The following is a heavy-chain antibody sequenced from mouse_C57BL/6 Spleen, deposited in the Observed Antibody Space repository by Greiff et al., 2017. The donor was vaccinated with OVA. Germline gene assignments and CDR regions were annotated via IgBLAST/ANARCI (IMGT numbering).Heavy chain of an antibody. CDR3: ARATTVVYFDY. CDR1: GYTFTSYW. V-gene: IGHV1-52*01. CDR2: IDPSDSET. D-gene: IGHD1-1*01. J-gene: IGHJ2*01. Sequence: QVQLQQPGAELVRPGSSVKLSCKASGYTFTSYWMHWVKQRPIQGLEWIGNIDPSDSETHYNQKFKDKATLTVDKSSSTASMQLSSLTSEDSAVYYCARATTVVYFDYWGKGTTLTVSS.